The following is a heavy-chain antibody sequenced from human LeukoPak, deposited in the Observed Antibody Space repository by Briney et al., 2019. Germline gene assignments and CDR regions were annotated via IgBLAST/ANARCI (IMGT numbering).Heavy chain of an antibody. Sequence: ASVKASCKASGYTFSSYGISWVRQAPGQGLEWMGWISGNNGNTNYAQKVQGRVTMTTDTSTSTAYMELRSLRSDDTAVYYCARGRAAGTFWLDYWGQGTLVTVSS. CDR2: ISGNNGNT. CDR1: GYTFSSYG. CDR3: ARGRAAGTFWLDY. J-gene: IGHJ4*02. D-gene: IGHD6-13*01. V-gene: IGHV1-18*01.